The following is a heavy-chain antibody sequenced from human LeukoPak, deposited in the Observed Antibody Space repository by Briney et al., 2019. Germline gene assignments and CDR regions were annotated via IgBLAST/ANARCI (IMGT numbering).Heavy chain of an antibody. Sequence: QPGGSLRLSCAASGFTLTSYDMSWVRQAPGRGLDWVSTLSGSGVGTYYADSVKGRFTISRDNSKNTLYLHMHSLRAEDTAVYYCANLVTFGCWGQGTLVTVSS. J-gene: IGHJ4*02. D-gene: IGHD2-21*02. V-gene: IGHV3-23*01. CDR3: ANLVTFGC. CDR1: GFTLTSYD. CDR2: LSGSGVGT.